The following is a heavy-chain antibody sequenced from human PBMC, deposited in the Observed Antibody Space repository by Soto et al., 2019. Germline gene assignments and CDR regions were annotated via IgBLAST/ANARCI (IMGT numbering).Heavy chain of an antibody. J-gene: IGHJ6*02. CDR3: AKEVWSGPMDV. Sequence: QVLLVESGGGVVQPGRSLRLSCAASGFTFSSYGMHWVRQAPGKGLEWVAVISYDGSNKYYADSVKGRFTISRDNSKNTLYLQMNSLRAEDKAVYYCAKEVWSGPMDVWGQGTTVTVSS. CDR1: GFTFSSYG. V-gene: IGHV3-30*18. D-gene: IGHD3-3*01. CDR2: ISYDGSNK.